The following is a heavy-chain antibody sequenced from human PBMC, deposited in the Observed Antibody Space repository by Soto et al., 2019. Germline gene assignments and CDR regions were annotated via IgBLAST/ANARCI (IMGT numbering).Heavy chain of an antibody. CDR1: GYTFTGYY. D-gene: IGHD6-19*01. CDR3: ARDFSGSGIAVAGTSGGYYYHGMDV. CDR2: INPNSGGT. J-gene: IGHJ6*02. Sequence: GASVKVSCKASGYTFTGYYMHWVRQAPGQGLEWMGWINPNSGGTNYAQKFQGWVTMTRDTSISTAYMELSRLRSDDTAVYYCARDFSGSGIAVAGTSGGYYYHGMDVWGQGTTVTVSS. V-gene: IGHV1-2*04.